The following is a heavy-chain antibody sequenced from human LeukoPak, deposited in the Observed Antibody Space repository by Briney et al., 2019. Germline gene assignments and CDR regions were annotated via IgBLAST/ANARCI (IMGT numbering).Heavy chain of an antibody. J-gene: IGHJ5*02. CDR2: IYYSGST. D-gene: IGHD3-3*01. CDR1: GGSISSSSYY. Sequence: PSETLSLTCTVSGGSISSSSYYWGWIRQPPGKGLEWIGSIYYSGSTYYNPSLKSRVTISVDTSKNQFSLKLSSVTAADTAVYYCARDSIRFLEWVSQGGFDPWGQGTLVTVSS. V-gene: IGHV4-39*07. CDR3: ARDSIRFLEWVSQGGFDP.